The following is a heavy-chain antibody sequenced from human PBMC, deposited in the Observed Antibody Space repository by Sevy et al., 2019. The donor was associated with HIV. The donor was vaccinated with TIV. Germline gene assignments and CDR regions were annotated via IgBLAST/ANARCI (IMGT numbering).Heavy chain of an antibody. V-gene: IGHV4-61*02. CDR2: IYTSGST. CDR1: GGSISSGSYY. Sequence: LRLSCTVSGGSISSGSYYWSWIRQPAGKGLEWIGRIYTSGSTNYNPSLKSRVTISVDTSKNQFSLKLSSVTAADTAVYYCAREWPGAVAALHFDYWGQGTLVTVSS. D-gene: IGHD6-19*01. J-gene: IGHJ4*02. CDR3: AREWPGAVAALHFDY.